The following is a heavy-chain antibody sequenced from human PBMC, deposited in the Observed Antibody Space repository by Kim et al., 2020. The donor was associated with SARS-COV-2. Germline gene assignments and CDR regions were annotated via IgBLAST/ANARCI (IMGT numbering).Heavy chain of an antibody. Sequence: DAVKGRFTISRNNAKNSLYLQMNSLRAEDTAVYYCARDREYSYYYYGMDVWGQGTTVTVSS. D-gene: IGHD1-1*01. J-gene: IGHJ6*02. CDR3: ARDREYSYYYYGMDV. V-gene: IGHV3-11*04.